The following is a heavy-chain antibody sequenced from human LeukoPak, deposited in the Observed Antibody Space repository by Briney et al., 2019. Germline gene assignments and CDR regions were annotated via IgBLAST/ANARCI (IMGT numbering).Heavy chain of an antibody. J-gene: IGHJ4*02. Sequence: GGSLRLSCAASGFTVSSSYMSWVRQAPGKGLEWVANIKQDGSEKYYVDSVKGRFTISRDNAKNSLYLQMNSLRAEDTAVYYCARGSLTYYYGSGSYLPEFWGQGTLVTVSS. CDR1: GFTVSSSY. CDR2: IKQDGSEK. V-gene: IGHV3-7*04. CDR3: ARGSLTYYYGSGSYLPEF. D-gene: IGHD3-10*01.